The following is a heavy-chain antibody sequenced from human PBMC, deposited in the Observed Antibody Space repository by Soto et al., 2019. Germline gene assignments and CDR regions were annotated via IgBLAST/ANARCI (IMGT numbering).Heavy chain of an antibody. Sequence: EVQLVESGGGLVQPGGSLRLSCAASGFTFSSYSMNWVRQAPGKGLEWVSYISSSSSTIYYADSVKGRFTISRDNAKNSLYLQRNSLRDEDTAVYYCARGLYYYDSSGYWGYWGQGNLVNVSS. CDR2: ISSSSSTI. V-gene: IGHV3-48*02. D-gene: IGHD3-22*01. CDR3: ARGLYYYDSSGYWGY. J-gene: IGHJ4*02. CDR1: GFTFSSYS.